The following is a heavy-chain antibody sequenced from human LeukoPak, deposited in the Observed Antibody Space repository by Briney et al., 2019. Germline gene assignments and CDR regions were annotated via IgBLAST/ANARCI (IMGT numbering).Heavy chain of an antibody. Sequence: SVKVSCKASGGTFSSYAISWVRQAPGQGLEWMGGIIPIFGTANYAQKFQGRVTMTRNTSISTAYMELSSLRSEDTAVYYCARGDSSGKRGKGYFDYWGQGTLVTVSS. CDR2: IIPIFGTA. CDR3: ARGDSSGKRGKGYFDY. V-gene: IGHV1-69*05. CDR1: GGTFSSYA. J-gene: IGHJ4*02. D-gene: IGHD3-22*01.